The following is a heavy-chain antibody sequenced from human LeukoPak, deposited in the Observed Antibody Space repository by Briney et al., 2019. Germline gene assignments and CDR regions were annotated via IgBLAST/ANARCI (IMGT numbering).Heavy chain of an antibody. J-gene: IGHJ4*02. CDR2: IYYSGST. V-gene: IGHV4-59*01. CDR3: ARDRYAWNVQPLDY. D-gene: IGHD1-1*01. Sequence: PSETLSLTCAVSGGSISSYYWSWIRQPPGKGLEWIGYIYYSGSTNYNPSLKSRVTISVDTSKNQFSLKLSSVTAADTAVYYCARDRYAWNVQPLDYWGQGTLVTVSS. CDR1: GGSISSYY.